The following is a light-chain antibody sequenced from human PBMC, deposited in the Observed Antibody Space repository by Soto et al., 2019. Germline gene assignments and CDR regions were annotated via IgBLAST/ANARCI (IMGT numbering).Light chain of an antibody. V-gene: IGKV1-39*01. CDR3: QQTYSTIFT. CDR1: QSISRY. J-gene: IGKJ3*01. CDR2: TTT. Sequence: DIQMTQSPSSLSASVGDRVTITCRASQSISRYLNWYQQKPGKAPSLLISTTTTLQRGFPSRFSGSWSGTDFALTITSLQPEDFATYYCQQTYSTIFTFGPGTKVDIK.